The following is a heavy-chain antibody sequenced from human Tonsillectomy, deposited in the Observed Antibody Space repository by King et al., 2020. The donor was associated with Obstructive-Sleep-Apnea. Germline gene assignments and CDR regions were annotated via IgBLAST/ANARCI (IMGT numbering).Heavy chain of an antibody. J-gene: IGHJ5*02. D-gene: IGHD6-13*01. CDR1: GFTFDDYA. Sequence: VQLVQSGGGLVQPGRSLRLSCAASGFTFDDYAMHWVRQAPGKGLEWVSCISWNSGSIGYADSVKGRFTIFRDNAKNSLYLQMNSLRAEDTALYYCAKDATGYSSSWPNWFDPWGQGTLVTVSS. V-gene: IGHV3-9*01. CDR2: ISWNSGSI. CDR3: AKDATGYSSSWPNWFDP.